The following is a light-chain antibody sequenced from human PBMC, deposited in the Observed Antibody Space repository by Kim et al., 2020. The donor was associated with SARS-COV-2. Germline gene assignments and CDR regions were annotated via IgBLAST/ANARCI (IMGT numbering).Light chain of an antibody. Sequence: SSELTQDPAVSVALGQTVRITCQGDSLRSYYASWYQQKPGQAPVLVIYGKNNRPSGIPDLFSGSSSGNTASLTITGAQAEDEADYYCNSRDSSGNHLWVFGGGTKVTVL. V-gene: IGLV3-19*01. CDR3: NSRDSSGNHLWV. CDR1: SLRSYY. J-gene: IGLJ3*02. CDR2: GKN.